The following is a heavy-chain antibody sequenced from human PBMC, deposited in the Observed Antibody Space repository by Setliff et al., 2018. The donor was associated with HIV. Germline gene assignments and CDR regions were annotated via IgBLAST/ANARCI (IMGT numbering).Heavy chain of an antibody. Sequence: SETLSLTCTVSVGSISSGSYYWGWIRQPPGKGLEWIGSIYYSGSTYYNPSLKSRVTISVDTSKNQFSLKLSSVTAADTALYYCARDRRGIHFHYWGQGTLVTVS. CDR2: IYYSGST. J-gene: IGHJ4*02. CDR1: VGSISSGSYY. V-gene: IGHV4-39*07. CDR3: ARDRRGIHFHY. D-gene: IGHD5-18*01.